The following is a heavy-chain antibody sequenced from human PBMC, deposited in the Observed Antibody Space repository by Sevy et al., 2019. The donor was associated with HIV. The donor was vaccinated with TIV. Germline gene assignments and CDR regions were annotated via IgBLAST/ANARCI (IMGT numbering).Heavy chain of an antibody. Sequence: ASVKVSCKASGYRFTSYSITWVRQAPGQGLEWMGWSSGFNGSTNYAQKLQGRVTMSTDTSTNTAYLDLRSLRSDDTAVYCCARGLGGSGLQYWGQGTLVTVSS. J-gene: IGHJ4*02. CDR1: GYRFTSYS. V-gene: IGHV1-18*04. CDR2: SSGFNGST. CDR3: ARGLGGSGLQY. D-gene: IGHD3-16*01.